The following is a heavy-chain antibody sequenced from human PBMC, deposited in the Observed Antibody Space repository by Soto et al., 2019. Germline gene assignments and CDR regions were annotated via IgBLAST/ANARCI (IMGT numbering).Heavy chain of an antibody. J-gene: IGHJ6*02. Sequence: SETLSLTCTVSGYSISSGYYWGWIRQPPGKGLVWIGSIYHSGSTYYNPSLKSRVTISVDTSKNQFSLKLSSVTAADTAVYYCARDDYSNYYYYYGMDVWGQGTTVTVSS. CDR3: ARDDYSNYYYYYGMDV. V-gene: IGHV4-38-2*02. CDR1: GYSISSGYY. D-gene: IGHD4-4*01. CDR2: IYHSGST.